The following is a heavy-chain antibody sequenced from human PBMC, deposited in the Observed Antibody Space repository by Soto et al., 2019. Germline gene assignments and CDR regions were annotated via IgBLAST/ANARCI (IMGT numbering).Heavy chain of an antibody. V-gene: IGHV4-30-2*01. CDR1: DGSISSGACS. D-gene: IGHD2-2*01. CDR3: ARVPDR. Sequence: LQLQESGSGLVKPSQTLSLTCAVSDGSISSGACSWSWIRQPPGKGLEWIGYIYHSGSTYYNPSLKSRVTISVDRSKTQFSLKLSSVTAADTAVYHCARVPDRWGQGTLVTVSS. J-gene: IGHJ5*02. CDR2: IYHSGST.